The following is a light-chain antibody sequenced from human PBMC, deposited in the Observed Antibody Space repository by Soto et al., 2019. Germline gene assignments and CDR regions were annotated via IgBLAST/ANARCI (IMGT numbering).Light chain of an antibody. Sequence: EIVLTQSPATLSLSPGARATLSCRASQSVSSYLAWYQQKPGQAPRLLIYDASNRATGIPDRFSGSGSGTDFTLTISRLEPEDFAVYYCQQYGSSPTFGQGTRLEIK. V-gene: IGKV3-20*01. J-gene: IGKJ5*01. CDR1: QSVSSY. CDR2: DAS. CDR3: QQYGSSPT.